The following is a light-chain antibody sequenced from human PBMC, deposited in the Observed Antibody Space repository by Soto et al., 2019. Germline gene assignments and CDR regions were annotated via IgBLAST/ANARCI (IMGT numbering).Light chain of an antibody. Sequence: DIKLTQSPSFLSASVGDRVTITCRASQGISSYLAWYQQKPGKAPKLLIYAASTLQSRVPSRFSGSGSGTEFTLTISSLQPEDFATYYCQQLNSYRALTFGGGTKVEIK. CDR3: QQLNSYRALT. J-gene: IGKJ4*01. V-gene: IGKV1-9*01. CDR1: QGISSY. CDR2: AAS.